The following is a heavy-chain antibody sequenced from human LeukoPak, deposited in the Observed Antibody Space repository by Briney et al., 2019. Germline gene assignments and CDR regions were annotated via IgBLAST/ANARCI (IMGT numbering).Heavy chain of an antibody. Sequence: GGSLRLSCAASGFTFGSYEMNWVRQAPGKGLEWVSYIGTITSTTYYADSVKGRFTVSRDDAKSSLYLQMNSLRAEDTAVYYCARDSGEGGTFDYWGQGTLVSVSS. CDR1: GFTFGSYE. J-gene: IGHJ4*02. V-gene: IGHV3-48*03. D-gene: IGHD1-26*01. CDR2: IGTITSTT. CDR3: ARDSGEGGTFDY.